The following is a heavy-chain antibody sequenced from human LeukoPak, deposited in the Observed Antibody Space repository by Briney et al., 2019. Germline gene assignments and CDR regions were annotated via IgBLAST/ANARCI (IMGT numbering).Heavy chain of an antibody. CDR1: GASIGSFY. CDR2: VHSSGST. CDR3: AREAVDYGSGSHDY. J-gene: IGHJ4*02. V-gene: IGHV4-4*07. D-gene: IGHD3-10*01. Sequence: SETLSLTCTVSGASIGSFYWSWIRQPAGKGLEWIGRVHSSGSTNYIPSITSRVTMSVDTSKNQFSLKLNSVTAADTTMYYCAREAVDYGSGSHDYWGQGTLVTVSS.